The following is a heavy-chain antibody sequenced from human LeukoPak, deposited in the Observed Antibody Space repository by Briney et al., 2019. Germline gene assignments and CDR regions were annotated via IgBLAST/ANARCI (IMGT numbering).Heavy chain of an antibody. D-gene: IGHD3-16*01. J-gene: IGHJ4*02. CDR1: GFTFSDYS. V-gene: IGHV3-48*02. CDR3: ARGKGLRTFDG. Sequence: GGSLRLSCAASGFTFSDYSMNWVRQAPGKGLEWVSYISSSSYTIYYADSVKGRFTISRDNAKNSLYLQTNSLRDEDTAVYYCARGKGLRTFDGWGQGTLVTVSS. CDR2: ISSSSYTI.